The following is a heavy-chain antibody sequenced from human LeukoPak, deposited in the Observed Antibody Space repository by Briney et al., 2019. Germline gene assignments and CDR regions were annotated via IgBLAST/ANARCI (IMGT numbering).Heavy chain of an antibody. CDR3: AREFDYGGNSAYYFDY. J-gene: IGHJ4*02. V-gene: IGHV6-1*01. D-gene: IGHD4-23*01. Sequence: SQTLSLTCAISGDSVSSNSAAWNWIRQSPSRDLEWLGRTYYRSKWYNDYAVSVKSRITINPDTSKNQFSLQLNSVTPEDTAVYYCAREFDYGGNSAYYFDYWGQGTLVTVSS. CDR2: TYYRSKWYN. CDR1: GDSVSSNSAA.